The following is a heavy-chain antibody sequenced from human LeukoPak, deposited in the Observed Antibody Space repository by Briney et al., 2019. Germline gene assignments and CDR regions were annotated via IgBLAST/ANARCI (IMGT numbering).Heavy chain of an antibody. CDR3: ARGPQGSIVGATTGAFDI. J-gene: IGHJ3*02. CDR2: MNPNSGNT. CDR1: GYTFTSYD. Sequence: VSVKVSCKASGYTFTSYDINWVRQATGQGLEWMGWMNPNSGNTGYAQKFQGRVTMTRNTSISTAYMELSSLRSEDTAVYYCARGPQGSIVGATTGAFDIWGQGTMVTVSS. V-gene: IGHV1-8*01. D-gene: IGHD1-26*01.